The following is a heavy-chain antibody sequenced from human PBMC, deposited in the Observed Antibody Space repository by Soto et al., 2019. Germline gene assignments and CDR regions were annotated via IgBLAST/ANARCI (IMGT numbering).Heavy chain of an antibody. J-gene: IGHJ5*02. CDR3: ARARITIFGVVIIEWFDP. CDR1: GYTFTSYG. Sequence: ASVNVSCKASGYTFTSYGISWVRQAPGQGLEWMGWISAYNGNANYAQKLQGRVTMTTDTSTSTAYMELRSLRSDDTAVYYCARARITIFGVVIIEWFDPWGQGTLVTVSS. V-gene: IGHV1-18*01. D-gene: IGHD3-3*01. CDR2: ISAYNGNA.